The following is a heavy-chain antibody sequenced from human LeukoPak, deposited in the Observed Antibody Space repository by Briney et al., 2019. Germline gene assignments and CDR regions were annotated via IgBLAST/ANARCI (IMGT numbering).Heavy chain of an antibody. V-gene: IGHV3-33*01. CDR2: IWYDGSNK. Sequence: GGSLRLSCAASGFTFSSYGMHWVRQAPGKGLEWVAVIWYDGSNKFYADSVKGRFTISKDNSNNTLYLQMNTLRAEDTAVYYCARDTENAFDIWGQGTLVTVSS. CDR3: ARDTENAFDI. J-gene: IGHJ3*02. D-gene: IGHD4-17*01. CDR1: GFTFSSYG.